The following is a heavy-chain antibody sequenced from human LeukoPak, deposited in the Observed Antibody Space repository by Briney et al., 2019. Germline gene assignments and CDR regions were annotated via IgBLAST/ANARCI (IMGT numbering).Heavy chain of an antibody. CDR2: INPSGGST. V-gene: IGHV1-46*01. CDR1: GYTFTSYY. CDR3: ARDTSVGYFDY. J-gene: IGHJ4*02. Sequence: ASVKVSCKASGYTFTSYYMHWVRQAPGQGLEWMGIINPSGGSTSYAQKLQGRVTMTRDTSTSTVYMELSSLRSVDTAVYYCARDTSVGYFDYWGQGTLVTVSS.